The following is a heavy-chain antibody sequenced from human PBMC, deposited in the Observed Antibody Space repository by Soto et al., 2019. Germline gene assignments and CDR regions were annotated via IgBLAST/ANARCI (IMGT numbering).Heavy chain of an antibody. Sequence: ASVKVSCKASGYTFTSYDINWVRQATGQGLEWMGWMNPNSGNTGYAQKFQGRVTMTRNTSISTAYMELSSLRSEDTAVYYCARGLYSSGWSGWHYYYSGMDVCGQGTTVTVSS. D-gene: IGHD6-19*01. CDR1: GYTFTSYD. J-gene: IGHJ6*02. CDR2: MNPNSGNT. CDR3: ARGLYSSGWSGWHYYYSGMDV. V-gene: IGHV1-8*01.